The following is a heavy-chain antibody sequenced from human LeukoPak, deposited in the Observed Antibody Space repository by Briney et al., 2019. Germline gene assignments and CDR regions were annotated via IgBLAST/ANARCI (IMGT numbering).Heavy chain of an antibody. J-gene: IGHJ1*01. D-gene: IGHD1-26*01. Sequence: SVKVSCEASGGTFSSYAISWVRQAPGQGLEWMGRIIPIFGTANYAQKFQGRVTITTDESTSTAYMELSSLRSEDTAVYYCARTKEPLAEYFQHWGQGTLVTVSS. CDR3: ARTKEPLAEYFQH. V-gene: IGHV1-69*05. CDR2: IIPIFGTA. CDR1: GGTFSSYA.